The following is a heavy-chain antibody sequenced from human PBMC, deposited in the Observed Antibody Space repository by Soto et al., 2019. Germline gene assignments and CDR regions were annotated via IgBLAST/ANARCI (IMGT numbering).Heavy chain of an antibody. D-gene: IGHD3-10*01. V-gene: IGHV4-30-2*01. J-gene: IGHJ6*02. CDR3: ARDHLSQYYYGSGSYYTDEPYYYGMDV. CDR2: IYHSGST. CDR1: GGSISSGDYS. Sequence: SETLSLTCAVSGGSISSGDYSWNWIRQPPGKGLEWIGEIYHSGSTNYNPSLKSRVTISVDKSKNQFSLKLSSVTAADTAVYYCARDHLSQYYYGSGSYYTDEPYYYGMDVWGQGTTVTVSS.